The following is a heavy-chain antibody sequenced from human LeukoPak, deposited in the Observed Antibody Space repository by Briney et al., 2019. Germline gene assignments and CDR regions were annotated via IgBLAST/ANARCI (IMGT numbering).Heavy chain of an antibody. D-gene: IGHD2-15*01. J-gene: IGHJ4*02. Sequence: GASVKVSCKASGYTFSSYHVSWVRQAPGQGLEWMGWINTYDGTTNYAQNFQGRVAMTTDTSTSTAYMELRSLRSDDTAVYYCARDFATWYFDYWGQGTLVTVSS. CDR3: ARDFATWYFDY. CDR2: INTYDGTT. V-gene: IGHV1-18*01. CDR1: GYTFSSYH.